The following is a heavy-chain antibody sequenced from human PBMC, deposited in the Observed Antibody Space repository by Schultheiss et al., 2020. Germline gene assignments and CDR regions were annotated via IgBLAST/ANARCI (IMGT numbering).Heavy chain of an antibody. D-gene: IGHD6-6*01. V-gene: IGHV3-11*03. CDR2: ISSSSSYT. J-gene: IGHJ6*03. CDR3: ARSEGEYSSYYYMDV. CDR1: GFTFSDYY. Sequence: GGSLRLSCAASGFTFSDYYMSWIRQAPGKGLEWVSYISSSSSYTNYADSVKGRFTISRDNAKNSLYLQMNSLRAEDTALYYCARSEGEYSSYYYMDVWGKGTTVTVSS.